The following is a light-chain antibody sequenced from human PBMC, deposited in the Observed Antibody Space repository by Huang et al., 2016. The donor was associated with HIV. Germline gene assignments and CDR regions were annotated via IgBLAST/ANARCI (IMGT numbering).Light chain of an antibody. Sequence: ILLTQFPATLSVSPGQRVTLSCRASQSVGGKLAWYQQRPRQAPRLLIYGASTRVPTIPDRFSGSGSGTEFTLTISSLRSEDFAVYYCQQYDTWPPLTFGGGTKV. CDR2: GAS. CDR1: QSVGGK. CDR3: QQYDTWPPLT. J-gene: IGKJ4*01. V-gene: IGKV3-15*01.